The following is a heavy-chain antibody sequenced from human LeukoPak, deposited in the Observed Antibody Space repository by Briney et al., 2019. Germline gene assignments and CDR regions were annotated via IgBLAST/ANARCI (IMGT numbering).Heavy chain of an antibody. J-gene: IGHJ3*02. Sequence: GGSLRLSCAASGFTFSSYEMNWVRQAPGKGLEWVSYISSSGSTIYYADSVKGRFTISRDNAKNSLYLQMNSLRAEDTAVYYCAGSDNGLDIWGQGTMVTVSS. CDR1: GFTFSSYE. V-gene: IGHV3-48*03. D-gene: IGHD2-8*01. CDR3: AGSDNGLDI. CDR2: ISSSGSTI.